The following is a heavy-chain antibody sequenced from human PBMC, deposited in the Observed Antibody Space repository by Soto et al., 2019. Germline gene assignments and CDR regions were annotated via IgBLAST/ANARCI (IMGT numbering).Heavy chain of an antibody. D-gene: IGHD3-10*01. J-gene: IGHJ4*02. CDR3: GRDRGWFGEVPVDY. CDR1: GFTFSSYW. CDR2: INIDGSST. V-gene: IGHV3-74*01. Sequence: EVQLVESGGGLVQPGGSLRLSCAASGFTFSSYWMHWVRQAPGKGLVWVSRINIDGSSTSYADSVKGRFTISRDNAKNTMYLQMNSLRAEDTAVYYCGRDRGWFGEVPVDYLGQGTLVTLPS.